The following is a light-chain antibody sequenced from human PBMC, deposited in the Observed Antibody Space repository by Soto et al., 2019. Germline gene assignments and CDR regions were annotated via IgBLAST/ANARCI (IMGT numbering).Light chain of an antibody. Sequence: EIVLTQSPATLSLSAGERATLSCRASQSVSSYLAWYQQKPGQAPRLLIYDASNRATGIPARFSGSGSGTDFTLTISSLEPEYFAVYYCQQRSNWPPITFGQGTRLEIK. CDR1: QSVSSY. J-gene: IGKJ5*01. CDR3: QQRSNWPPIT. V-gene: IGKV3-11*01. CDR2: DAS.